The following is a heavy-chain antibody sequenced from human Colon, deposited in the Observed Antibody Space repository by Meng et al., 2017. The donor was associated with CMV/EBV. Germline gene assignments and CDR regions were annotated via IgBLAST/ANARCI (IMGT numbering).Heavy chain of an antibody. V-gene: IGHV4-39*07. CDR2: FYYGGSS. J-gene: IGHJ6*02. CDR1: GGSINRDSYF. CDR3: ARDSPFYGMDV. Sequence: SETLSLTCTVSGGSINRDSYFWAWIRQPPGKGLEWIGSFYYGGSSYYNPSLKSRVTISADKSKNQLSLKMRSVTAADTAVYYCARDSPFYGMDVWGQGTTVTVSS.